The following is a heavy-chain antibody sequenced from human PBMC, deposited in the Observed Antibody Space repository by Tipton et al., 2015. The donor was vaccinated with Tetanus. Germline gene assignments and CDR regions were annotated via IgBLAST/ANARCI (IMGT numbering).Heavy chain of an antibody. Sequence: QVQLVQSGGEVKEPGASVRVPCKTSGYTFTNNGISWVRQAPGQGLEWMGWIGGDGKTHYAQKFQGRVQLSADPYSNTAYLEVRSLTSDDTAVYFCARDAGPDYIWGNYRFPFDYWGQGTLVTVSS. D-gene: IGHD3-16*02. CDR3: ARDAGPDYIWGNYRFPFDY. J-gene: IGHJ4*02. CDR1: GYTFTNNG. V-gene: IGHV1-18*01. CDR2: IGGDGKT.